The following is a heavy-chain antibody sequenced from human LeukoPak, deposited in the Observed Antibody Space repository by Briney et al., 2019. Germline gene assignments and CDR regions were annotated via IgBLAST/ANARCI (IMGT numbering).Heavy chain of an antibody. Sequence: PGGSLRLSCAASGFTFSSYAMSWVRQAPGKGLEWVSAISGSGGSTYYADSVKGRFTISRDNSKNTLYLQMNSLRAEDTAVYYCAKDGYFDWLFQGLYYFDYWGQGTLVTVSS. D-gene: IGHD3-9*01. CDR1: GFTFSSYA. CDR2: ISGSGGST. CDR3: AKDGYFDWLFQGLYYFDY. V-gene: IGHV3-23*01. J-gene: IGHJ4*02.